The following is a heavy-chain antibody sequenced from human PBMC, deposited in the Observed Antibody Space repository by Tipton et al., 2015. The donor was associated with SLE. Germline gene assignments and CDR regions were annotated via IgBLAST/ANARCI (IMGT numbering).Heavy chain of an antibody. J-gene: IGHJ5*02. CDR1: GYSFTSYW. CDR3: ARREPPAAGTGNWFDP. Sequence: VQLVQSGAEVKKPGESLRFSCKGSGYSFTSYWISWVRQMPGKGLEWMGRIDPSDSYTNYSPSFQGHVTISADKSISTAYLQWSSLKASDTAMYYCARREPPAAGTGNWFDPWGQGTLVTVSS. CDR2: IDPSDSYT. D-gene: IGHD6-13*01. V-gene: IGHV5-10-1*01.